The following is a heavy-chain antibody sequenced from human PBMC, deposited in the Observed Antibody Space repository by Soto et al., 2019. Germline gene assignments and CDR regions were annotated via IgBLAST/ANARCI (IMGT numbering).Heavy chain of an antibody. CDR2: IYHGGTT. CDR3: ARVHVMVVAGSTFDY. J-gene: IGHJ4*03. D-gene: IGHD6-19*01. V-gene: IGHV4-38-2*02. Sequence: SETLSLTCTVSGDSISSGSYWGWIRQPPGEGPEWIARIYHGGTTFYNLSLKSRISISVDTSKNQFSLRLTSVTAADTATYYCARVHVMVVAGSTFDYWGRGTLVTVSS. CDR1: GDSISSGSY.